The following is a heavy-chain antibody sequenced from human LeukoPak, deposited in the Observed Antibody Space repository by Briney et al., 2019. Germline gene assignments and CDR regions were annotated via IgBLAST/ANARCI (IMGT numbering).Heavy chain of an antibody. CDR1: GFTFSSYS. Sequence: GGSLRLSCAASGFTFSSYSMNWVRQAPGKGLEWVSSISSSSSYIYYADSVKGRFTISRDNAKNSLYLQMNSLRAEDTAVYYCARDRFPVGATGDAFDIWGQGTMVTVSS. D-gene: IGHD1-26*01. J-gene: IGHJ3*02. V-gene: IGHV3-21*01. CDR2: ISSSSSYI. CDR3: ARDRFPVGATGDAFDI.